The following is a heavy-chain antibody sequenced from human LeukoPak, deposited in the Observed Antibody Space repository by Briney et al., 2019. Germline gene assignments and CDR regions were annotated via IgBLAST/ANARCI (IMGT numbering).Heavy chain of an antibody. Sequence: PGGSLRLSCAASGFTFSSYGMHWVRQAPGKGLEWVAVIWYVGSNKYYADSVKGRFTISRDNSKNTLYLQMNSLRAEDTAVYYCAKGLGDTAMVTDYWGQGTLVTVSS. CDR3: AKGLGDTAMVTDY. D-gene: IGHD5-18*01. V-gene: IGHV3-33*06. J-gene: IGHJ4*02. CDR1: GFTFSSYG. CDR2: IWYVGSNK.